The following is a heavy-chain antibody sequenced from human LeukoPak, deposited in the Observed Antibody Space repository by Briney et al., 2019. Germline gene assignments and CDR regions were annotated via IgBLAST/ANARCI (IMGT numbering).Heavy chain of an antibody. J-gene: IGHJ4*02. D-gene: IGHD1-26*01. CDR3: AKDPSGSYHGGY. Sequence: VGSLRLSCAASAFTFSSYAMSWVRQAPGKGLEWVSTISGSGSSTYYADSVKGRFTISRDNSKNTLYLQMNSLRAEDTAVYYCAKDPSGSYHGGYWGQGTLVTVSS. CDR2: ISGSGSST. CDR1: AFTFSSYA. V-gene: IGHV3-23*01.